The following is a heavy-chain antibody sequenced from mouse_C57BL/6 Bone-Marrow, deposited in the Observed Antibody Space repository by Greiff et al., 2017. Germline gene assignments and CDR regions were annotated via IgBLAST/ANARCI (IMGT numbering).Heavy chain of an antibody. CDR1: GYAFTNYL. Sequence: QVHVKQSGAELVRPGTSVKVSCKASGYAFTNYLIEWVKQRPGQGLEWIGVINPGSGGTNYNEKFKGKATLTADKSSSTAYMQLSSLTSEDSAVYFCARGERISYDGYYGYWYFDVWGTGTTVTVSS. CDR3: ARGERISYDGYYGYWYFDV. V-gene: IGHV1-54*01. J-gene: IGHJ1*03. D-gene: IGHD2-3*01. CDR2: INPGSGGT.